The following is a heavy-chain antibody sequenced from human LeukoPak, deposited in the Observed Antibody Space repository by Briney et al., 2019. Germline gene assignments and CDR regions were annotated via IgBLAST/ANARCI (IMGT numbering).Heavy chain of an antibody. CDR3: ARVVDYYDSSGYAFDI. CDR2: IYPGDSDT. J-gene: IGHJ3*02. Sequence: KYGGSLKISCKGSGYSFTSYWIGWVRQLPGKGLEWMGIIYPGDSDTRYSPSFQGQVTISADKSISTAYLQWSSLKASDTAMYYCARVVDYYDSSGYAFDIWGQGTMVTVSS. V-gene: IGHV5-51*01. CDR1: GYSFTSYW. D-gene: IGHD3-22*01.